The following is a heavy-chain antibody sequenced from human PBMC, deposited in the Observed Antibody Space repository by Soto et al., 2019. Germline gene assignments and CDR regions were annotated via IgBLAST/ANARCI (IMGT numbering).Heavy chain of an antibody. J-gene: IGHJ5*02. CDR1: GFTFSSYS. CDR2: ISSSSSYI. D-gene: IGHD3-10*01. Sequence: EVQLVESGGGLVKPGGSLRLSCAASGFTFSSYSMNWVRQAPGKGLEWVSSISSSSSYIYYADSVKGRXTISXDNXXXXXXXXXXXXXXXXXXXXXXXRDAVPYXYGSGSLWWFDPWGQGTLVTVSS. CDR3: XRDAVPYXYGSGSLWWFDP. V-gene: IGHV3-21*01.